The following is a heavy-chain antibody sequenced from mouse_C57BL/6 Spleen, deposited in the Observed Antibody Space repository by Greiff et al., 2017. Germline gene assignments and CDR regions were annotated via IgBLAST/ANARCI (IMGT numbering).Heavy chain of an antibody. Sequence: EVQRVESGGGLVKPGGSLKLSCAASGFTFSSYAMSWVRQTPEKRLEWVATISDVGSYTYYPDNVKGRFTISRDNAKNNLDLQMSHLKSEDTAMYYCARVGIYDGNSTYFDYWGQGTTLTVSS. CDR2: ISDVGSYT. CDR1: GFTFSSYA. V-gene: IGHV5-4*01. CDR3: ARVGIYDGNSTYFDY. D-gene: IGHD2-1*01. J-gene: IGHJ2*01.